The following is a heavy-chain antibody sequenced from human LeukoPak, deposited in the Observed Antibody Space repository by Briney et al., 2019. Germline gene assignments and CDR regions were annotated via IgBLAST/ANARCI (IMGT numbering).Heavy chain of an antibody. J-gene: IGHJ4*02. Sequence: SETLSLTCAVYGGSFSGYYWSWIRQPPGKGLEWIGEINHSGSTNYNPSLKSRVTISGDTSKNQFSLKLSSVTAADTAVYYCARGRVYYYGSGRRDFDYWGQGTLVTVSS. CDR3: ARGRVYYYGSGRRDFDY. D-gene: IGHD3-10*01. V-gene: IGHV4-34*01. CDR1: GGSFSGYY. CDR2: INHSGST.